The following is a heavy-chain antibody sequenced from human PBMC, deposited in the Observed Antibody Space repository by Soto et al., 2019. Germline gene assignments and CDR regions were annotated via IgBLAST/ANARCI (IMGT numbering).Heavy chain of an antibody. CDR3: ARRQYCISTSCYTNYYYYGMDV. Sequence: PSETLSLTCTVSGGSISSYYWSWIRQPPGKGLEWIGYIYYSGSTNYNPSLKSRVTISVDTSKNQFSLKLSSVTAADTAVYYCARRQYCISTSCYTNYYYYGMDVWGQGTTVTVSS. D-gene: IGHD2-2*02. CDR2: IYYSGST. V-gene: IGHV4-59*08. J-gene: IGHJ6*02. CDR1: GGSISSYY.